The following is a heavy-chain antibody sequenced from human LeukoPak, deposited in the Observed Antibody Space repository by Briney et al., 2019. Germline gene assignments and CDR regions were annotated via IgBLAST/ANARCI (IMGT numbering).Heavy chain of an antibody. Sequence: PSETLSLTCTVSGGSISSGGYYWSWIRQHPGKGLEWIGYIYYSGSTYYNPSLKSRVTISVDTSKNQFSLKLSSVTAADTAVYYCARGGQTTVTTSGAFDIWGQGTMVTVSS. V-gene: IGHV4-31*03. CDR1: GGSISSGGYY. J-gene: IGHJ3*02. CDR3: ARGGQTTVTTSGAFDI. D-gene: IGHD4-17*01. CDR2: IYYSGST.